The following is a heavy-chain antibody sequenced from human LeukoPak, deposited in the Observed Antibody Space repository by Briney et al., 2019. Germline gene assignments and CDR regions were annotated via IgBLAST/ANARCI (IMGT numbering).Heavy chain of an antibody. Sequence: PGGSLTLSCEDSGFTFRSYEMNWVRQAPGKGLEWVSLIYSGGNTYYADSVKGRFTISRDNSKNTVHLQMNSLRAEDTAMYYCARRAGDYSHPYDYWGQGTLVTVSS. CDR2: IYSGGNT. CDR1: GFTFRSYE. CDR3: ARRAGDYSHPYDY. D-gene: IGHD3-22*01. J-gene: IGHJ4*02. V-gene: IGHV3-53*01.